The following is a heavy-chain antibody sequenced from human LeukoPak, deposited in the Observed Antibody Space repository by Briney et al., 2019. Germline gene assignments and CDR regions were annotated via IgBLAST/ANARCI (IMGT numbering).Heavy chain of an antibody. J-gene: IGHJ3*02. V-gene: IGHV4-59*01. CDR1: GGTISSYY. CDR3: ARETKNAFDS. Sequence: SETLYLTCTVSGGTISSYYWSWIRQSPGQGLEWIGYISYTGSTNYNPSLNSGVTISVDTSNNQFSLKRSSVTAADTAVYYCARETKNAFDSLGQGTKVTDSS. CDR2: ISYTGST.